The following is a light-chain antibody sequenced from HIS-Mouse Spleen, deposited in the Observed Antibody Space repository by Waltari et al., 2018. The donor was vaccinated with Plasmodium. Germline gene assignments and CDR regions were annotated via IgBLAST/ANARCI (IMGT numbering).Light chain of an antibody. Sequence: SYVLTQPPSVSVAPGKPARITCGGNNIGSKSVHWYQQKPGQAPGLVVYDDSDRHSGIPERFSGSNSGNTATLTISRVEAGDEADYYCQVWDSSSDHVVFGGGTKLTVL. J-gene: IGLJ2*01. CDR3: QVWDSSSDHVV. V-gene: IGLV3-21*03. CDR2: DDS. CDR1: NIGSKS.